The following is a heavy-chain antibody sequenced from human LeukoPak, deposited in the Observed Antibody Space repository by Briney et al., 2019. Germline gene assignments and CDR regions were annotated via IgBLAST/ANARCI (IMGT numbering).Heavy chain of an antibody. CDR2: IQNDGNDK. D-gene: IGHD2-8*02. CDR3: AKGGVYTGGRYYYYMDV. Sequence: GGSLRLSCAASGLTFSTYGMHWVRQAPGKGLEWVAFIQNDGNDKYYADSVKGRFTISRDNSKNTLYLQMNSLRAEDTAVYYCAKGGVYTGGRYYYYMDVWGKGTTVTISS. J-gene: IGHJ6*03. CDR1: GLTFSTYG. V-gene: IGHV3-30*02.